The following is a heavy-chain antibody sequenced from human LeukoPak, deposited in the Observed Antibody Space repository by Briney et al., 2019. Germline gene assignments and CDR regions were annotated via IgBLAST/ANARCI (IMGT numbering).Heavy chain of an antibody. V-gene: IGHV3-53*01. CDR1: GLTVSINY. CDR2: IYFGDSP. D-gene: IGHD1-26*01. CDR3: ARTGGSHSGPFDY. J-gene: IGHJ4*02. Sequence: GGSLRLSCAASGLTVSINYMNWVRQAPGKALEWVSVIYFGDSPYYADSVNGRFTVSRDDSKNTLYLQMNSLRAEDTAVYYCARTGGSHSGPFDYWGQGTLVTVSS.